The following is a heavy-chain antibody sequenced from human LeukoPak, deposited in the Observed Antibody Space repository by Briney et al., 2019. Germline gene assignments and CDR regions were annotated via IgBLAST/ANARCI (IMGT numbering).Heavy chain of an antibody. V-gene: IGHV3-33*01. CDR1: RFTFSNYG. CDR3: ARGRGYDSGTYNYAFSDY. D-gene: IGHD3-22*01. Sequence: PGRSLRLSCAASRFTFSNYGMQWVRQAPGKGLEWVAVIWYDGSNKYYADSVKGRFTISRDNSKNTLYLQMNSLRAEDTAVYYCARGRGYDSGTYNYAFSDYWGQGTLVTVSS. J-gene: IGHJ4*02. CDR2: IWYDGSNK.